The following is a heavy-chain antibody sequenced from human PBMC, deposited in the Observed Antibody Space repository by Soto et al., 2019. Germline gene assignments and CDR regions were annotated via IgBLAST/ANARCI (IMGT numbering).Heavy chain of an antibody. Sequence: GSSLRLSCAASGFAFGFYDMTWVLQGPGTGLEWVSYIKTSGDTKYYADSVKGLFTISRDNAWNSLYLQMNSLRAEDTAVYYCASDGYGDPYFYYGLDVWGQGTTVTVSS. CDR1: GFAFGFYD. CDR2: IKTSGDTK. V-gene: IGHV3-48*03. J-gene: IGHJ6*02. D-gene: IGHD4-17*01. CDR3: ASDGYGDPYFYYGLDV.